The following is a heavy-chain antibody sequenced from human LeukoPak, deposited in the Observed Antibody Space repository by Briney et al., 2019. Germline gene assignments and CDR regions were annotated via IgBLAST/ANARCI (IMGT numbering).Heavy chain of an antibody. J-gene: IGHJ4*02. V-gene: IGHV3-21*01. D-gene: IGHD2/OR15-2a*01. CDR1: GFSFSTYE. CDR3: TRKGSQWDFLVDY. Sequence: GGSLRLSCAASGFSFSTYEMNWVRQAPGKGLEWVSSITSSGRYIYYADSVKGRFTISRDNSENSLYLQMDSLTAEDTAVYYCTRKGSQWDFLVDYWGQGTRVAVSP. CDR2: ITSSGRYI.